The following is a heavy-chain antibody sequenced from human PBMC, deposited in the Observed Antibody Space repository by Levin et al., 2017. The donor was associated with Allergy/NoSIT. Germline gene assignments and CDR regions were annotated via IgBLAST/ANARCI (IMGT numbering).Heavy chain of an antibody. CDR3: ARGDYYCSSTSCRGPYYYYGMDV. J-gene: IGHJ6*02. V-gene: IGHV1-69*13. CDR2: IIPIFGTA. Sequence: SVKVSCKASGGTFSSYAISWVRQAPGQGLEWMGGIIPIFGTANYAQKFQGRVTITADESTSTAYMELSSLRSEDTAVYYCARGDYYCSSTSCRGPYYYYGMDVWGQGTTVTVSS. CDR1: GGTFSSYA. D-gene: IGHD2-2*01.